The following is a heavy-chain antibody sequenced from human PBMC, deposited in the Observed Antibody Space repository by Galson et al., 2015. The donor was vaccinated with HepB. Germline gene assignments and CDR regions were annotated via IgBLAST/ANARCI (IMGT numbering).Heavy chain of an antibody. D-gene: IGHD6-6*01. CDR1: GFTFSTYW. CDR2: INSDGSTT. J-gene: IGHJ4*02. Sequence: SLRLSCAASGFTFSTYWLHWVRQAPGKGLVWVSRINSDGSTTNYADSVKGRFTISRDNAKNTLYLQMNSLRAEDTALYYCTAISSSYRQFDYWGQGALVSVSS. CDR3: TAISSSYRQFDY. V-gene: IGHV3-74*01.